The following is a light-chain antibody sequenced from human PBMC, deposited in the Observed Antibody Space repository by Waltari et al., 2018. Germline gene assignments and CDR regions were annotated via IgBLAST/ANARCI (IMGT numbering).Light chain of an antibody. CDR1: QTINSH. J-gene: IGKJ1*01. CDR3: QQYYALPRT. Sequence: EIVMTQSPATLSVSPGERAALSCRASQTINSHLAWYQLKPGQSPTLPRFRASTRATGIPARFSGSGSETEFTLTISSLQSEDFAVYSCQQYYALPRTFGQGTKVEI. V-gene: IGKV3-15*01. CDR2: RAS.